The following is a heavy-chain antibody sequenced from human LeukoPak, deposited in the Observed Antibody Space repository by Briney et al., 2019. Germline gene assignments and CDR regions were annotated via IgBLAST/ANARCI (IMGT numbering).Heavy chain of an antibody. CDR1: GGSIISTIYY. D-gene: IGHD2-15*01. V-gene: IGHV4-39*07. CDR2: IHYSGST. Sequence: PSETLSLTCTVSGGSIISTIYYWAWIRQPPGKGLEWIGSIHYSGSTYCNPSLQSRVTISIDTSKNQFSLKLRFVTAADTAVYYCARVRCSGGSCPYYYYYYYMDVWGKGTTVTVSS. J-gene: IGHJ6*03. CDR3: ARVRCSGGSCPYYYYYYYMDV.